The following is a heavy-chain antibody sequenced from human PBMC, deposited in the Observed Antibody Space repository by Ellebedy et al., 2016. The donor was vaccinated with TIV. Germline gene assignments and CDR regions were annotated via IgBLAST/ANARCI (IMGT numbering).Heavy chain of an antibody. CDR1: GGSISNYY. CDR2: IYGNGAT. V-gene: IGHV4-59*01. Sequence: MPSETLSLTCTVSGGSISNYYWSWIRQPPGKGLEWIGYIYGNGATNYNPSLKSRVTMSVDTSKNQFSLKLSSVTAADTAVYYCARRGGVRYESSGYRKYYYGMDVWGQGTTVTVSS. J-gene: IGHJ6*02. CDR3: ARRGGVRYESSGYRKYYYGMDV. D-gene: IGHD3-22*01.